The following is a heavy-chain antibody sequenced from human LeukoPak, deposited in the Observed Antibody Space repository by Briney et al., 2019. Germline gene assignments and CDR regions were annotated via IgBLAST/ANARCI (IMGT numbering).Heavy chain of an antibody. D-gene: IGHD6-19*01. CDR1: GYTFTGYY. CDR2: INPNSGGT. V-gene: IGHV1-2*06. CDR3: ARVSIAVAGTRIDY. Sequence: ASVKVSRKASGYTFTGYYMHWVRQAPGQGLEWMGRINPNSGGTNYAQKFQGRVTTTRDTSISTAYMELSRLRSDDTAVYYCARVSIAVAGTRIDYWGQGTLVTVSS. J-gene: IGHJ4*02.